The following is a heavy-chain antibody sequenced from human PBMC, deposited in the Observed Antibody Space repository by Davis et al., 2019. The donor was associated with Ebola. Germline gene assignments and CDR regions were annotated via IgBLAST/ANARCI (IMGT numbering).Heavy chain of an antibody. CDR1: GGSISSSSYY. J-gene: IGHJ4*02. V-gene: IGHV4-39*07. Sequence: GSLRLSCTVSGGSISSSSYYWSWIRQPPGKGLEWIGEINHSGSTNYNPSLKSRVTISVDTSKNQFSLKLSSVTAADTAVYYCARGPSLRGFDYWGQGTLVTVSS. CDR3: ARGPSLRGFDY. CDR2: INHSGST.